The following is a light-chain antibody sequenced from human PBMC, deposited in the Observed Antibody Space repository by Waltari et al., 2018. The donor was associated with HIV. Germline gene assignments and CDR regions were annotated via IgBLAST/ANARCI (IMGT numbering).Light chain of an antibody. CDR2: RTN. Sequence: QSVLTQPPSASGTPGQRVTIPCSGSSSNLGSNYVYWYQQLPGTAPKLLIYRTNQRPSGVPARFSGSKSGTSASLAITGLRSEDEADYYCAAWDDGLSGPVFGGGTKLTVL. V-gene: IGLV1-47*01. J-gene: IGLJ3*02. CDR3: AAWDDGLSGPV. CDR1: SSNLGSNY.